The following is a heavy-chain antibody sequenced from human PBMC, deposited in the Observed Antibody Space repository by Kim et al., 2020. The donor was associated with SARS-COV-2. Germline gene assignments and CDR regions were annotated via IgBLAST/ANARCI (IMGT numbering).Heavy chain of an antibody. V-gene: IGHV5-10-1*01. CDR3: ARHFGELLHYYYYYYGMDV. CDR1: GYSFTSYW. J-gene: IGHJ6*02. Sequence: GESLKISCKGSGYSFTSYWISWVRQMPGKGLEWMGRIDPSDSYTNYSPSFQGHVTISADKSISTAYLQWISLKASDTAMYYCARHFGELLHYYYYYYGMDVWGQGTTVTVSS. D-gene: IGHD3-10*01. CDR2: IDPSDSYT.